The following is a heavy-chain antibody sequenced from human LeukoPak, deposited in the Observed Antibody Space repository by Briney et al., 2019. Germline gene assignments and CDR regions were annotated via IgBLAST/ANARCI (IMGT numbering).Heavy chain of an antibody. Sequence: ASVKVSCKASGYTFSDYGVSWVRQAPGQGLEWMGRISTYNDNTNYAQKFQGRVTVTTDTATNTAYMELRNLTSDDTAVYYCARDGMQLWLRGYFDLWGRGTLVIVSS. J-gene: IGHJ2*01. CDR2: ISTYNDNT. V-gene: IGHV1-18*01. CDR1: GYTFSDYG. D-gene: IGHD5-18*01. CDR3: ARDGMQLWLRGYFDL.